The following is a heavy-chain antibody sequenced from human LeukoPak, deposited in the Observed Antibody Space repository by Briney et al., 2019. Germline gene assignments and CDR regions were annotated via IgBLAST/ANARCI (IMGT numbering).Heavy chain of an antibody. D-gene: IGHD3-3*01. CDR2: IYSGDTT. CDR1: GFTTNY. V-gene: IGHV3-66*02. CDR3: ARDLWDATGY. Sequence: GGSLRLSCAVSGFTTNYMSWVRQAPGKGLEWVSVIYSGDTTYYAASVRGRFTISRDFSKNTLYLQISSRRPEDTAVYHCARDLWDATGYWGQGTLVTVSS. J-gene: IGHJ4*02.